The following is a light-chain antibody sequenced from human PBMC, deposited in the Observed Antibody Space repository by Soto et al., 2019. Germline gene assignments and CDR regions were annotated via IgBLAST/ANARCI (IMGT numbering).Light chain of an antibody. Sequence: QAVVTQSPSASASLGASVKLTCTLSSGHSNYAIAWHQQQPEKGPRYLMKVNSDGRHTKGDGIPDRFSGSTSGAERYLTISSLQSEDEADYYCQTWGTGIHVVFGGGTKLTVL. V-gene: IGLV4-69*01. CDR3: QTWGTGIHVV. CDR1: SGHSNYA. CDR2: VNSDGRH. J-gene: IGLJ2*01.